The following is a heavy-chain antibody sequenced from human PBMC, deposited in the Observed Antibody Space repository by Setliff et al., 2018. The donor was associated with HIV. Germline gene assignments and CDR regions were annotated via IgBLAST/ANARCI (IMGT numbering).Heavy chain of an antibody. J-gene: IGHJ3*02. CDR2: VYISGST. CDR3: ARQSGYTRGWDIFGVVAGSFDI. Sequence: SETLSLTCTVSGGSISSDYWSWIRQPAGKGLEWIGRVYISGSTNYSPSLRSRVTMSVDTSKNQVSLKLNSVTAADTAVYFCARQSGYTRGWDIFGVVAGSFDIWGQGTMVTVSS. D-gene: IGHD3-3*01. CDR1: GGSISSDY. V-gene: IGHV4-4*07.